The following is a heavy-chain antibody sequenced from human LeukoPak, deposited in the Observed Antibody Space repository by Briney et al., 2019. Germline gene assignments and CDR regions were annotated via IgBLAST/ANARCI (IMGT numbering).Heavy chain of an antibody. Sequence: SETLSLTCAVYGGSFSGYYWSWVRQPPGKGLEWMGEINHSGSNNYNPSLTSRVTISVETSKNKFSLKLSSVTAADTAVYYCARGRTTMVRGVLRALVDYWGQGTLVTVSS. CDR2: INHSGSN. CDR3: ARGRTTMVRGVLRALVDY. D-gene: IGHD3-10*01. V-gene: IGHV4-34*01. J-gene: IGHJ4*02. CDR1: GGSFSGYY.